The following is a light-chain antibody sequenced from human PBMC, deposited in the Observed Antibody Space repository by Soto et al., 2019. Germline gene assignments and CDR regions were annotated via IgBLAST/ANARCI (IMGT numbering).Light chain of an antibody. J-gene: IGKJ5*01. CDR3: QKYNTAPYT. V-gene: IGKV1-27*01. Sequence: DIQMTQSPSTLSASLGDKVTITCRASQGIVRWLAWYQQKPGKAPKVLIYAASTLQSGVPPRFSGSGSGTHFTLTISSLQPEDAATYYCQKYNTAPYTFGQGTRLEIK. CDR1: QGIVRW. CDR2: AAS.